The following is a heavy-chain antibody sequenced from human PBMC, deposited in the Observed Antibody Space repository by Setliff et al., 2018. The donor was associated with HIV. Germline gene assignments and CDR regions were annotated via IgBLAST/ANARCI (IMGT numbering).Heavy chain of an antibody. CDR1: GFTFGDYA. J-gene: IGHJ3*01. CDR3: TRDSNYYGSGSPHAFDV. CDR2: IRSKAYGGTR. Sequence: SLRLSCTASGFTFGDYAMSWVRQAPGRGLEWVGFIRSKAYGGTRAYAASVEGRFTISRDDSKSIAYLQMNSLKSEDTAVYYCTRDSNYYGSGSPHAFDVWGQGTVVTVSS. V-gene: IGHV3-49*04. D-gene: IGHD3-10*01.